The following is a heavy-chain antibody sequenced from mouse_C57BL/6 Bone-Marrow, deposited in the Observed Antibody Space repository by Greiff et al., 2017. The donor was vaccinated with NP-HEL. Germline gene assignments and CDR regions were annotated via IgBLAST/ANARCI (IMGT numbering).Heavy chain of an antibody. J-gene: IGHJ3*01. CDR2: ITHSGET. Sequence: HLVESGPGLVKPSQSLFLTCSITGFPITSGYYWIWIRQSPGKPLEWMGYITHSGETFYNPSLQSPISITRETSKNQFFLQLNSVTTEDTAMYYCAGDTDGYPFAYWGQGTLVTVSA. D-gene: IGHD2-3*01. CDR3: AGDTDGYPFAY. V-gene: IGHV12-3*01. CDR1: GFPITSGYY.